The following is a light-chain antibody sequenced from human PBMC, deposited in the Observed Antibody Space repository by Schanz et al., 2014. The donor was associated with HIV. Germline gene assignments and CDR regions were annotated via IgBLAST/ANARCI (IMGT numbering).Light chain of an antibody. Sequence: QSALTQPASVSGSPGQSISISCTGTSGDVGSYNYVSWYQQHPGKAPKLMIYDVSNRPSGVSSRFSGSKSGNTASLTISGLQAEDEADYYCCSYAGSSTYVFGTGTKLTVL. CDR1: SGDVGSYNY. CDR2: DVS. CDR3: CSYAGSSTYV. V-gene: IGLV2-14*03. J-gene: IGLJ1*01.